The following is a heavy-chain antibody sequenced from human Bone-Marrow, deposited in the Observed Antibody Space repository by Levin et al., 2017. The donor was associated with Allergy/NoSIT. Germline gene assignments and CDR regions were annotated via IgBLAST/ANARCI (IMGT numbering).Heavy chain of an antibody. CDR2: IYPGDSET. J-gene: IGHJ4*02. Sequence: ASVKVSCTASGYSFSTYYIGWVRHMPGKGLEWIGIIYPGDSETRYNPSFHGQVTISADRSVSTTHLQWSSLKASDTATYYCARHEVGASGYYFDYWGQGTQVTVSS. CDR3: ARHEVGASGYYFDY. V-gene: IGHV5-51*01. D-gene: IGHD6-25*01. CDR1: GYSFSTYY.